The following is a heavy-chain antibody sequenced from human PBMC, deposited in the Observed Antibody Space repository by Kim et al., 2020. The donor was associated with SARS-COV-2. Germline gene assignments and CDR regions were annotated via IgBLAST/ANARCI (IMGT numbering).Heavy chain of an antibody. Sequence: ASVKVSCKASGYTFTSYYMHWVRQAPGQGLEWMGIINPSGGSTSYAQKFQGRVTITRDTSTSTVYMELSSLRSEDTAVYYCARDGNCGGDCYSIHASNPNYYYYGMDVWGQGTTVTVSS. V-gene: IGHV1-46*01. CDR3: ARDGNCGGDCYSIHASNPNYYYYGMDV. CDR1: GYTFTSYY. D-gene: IGHD2-21*02. J-gene: IGHJ6*02. CDR2: INPSGGST.